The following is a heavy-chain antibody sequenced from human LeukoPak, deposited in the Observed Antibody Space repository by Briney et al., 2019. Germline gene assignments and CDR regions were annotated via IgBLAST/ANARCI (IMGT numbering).Heavy chain of an antibody. CDR2: ISYDGSNK. J-gene: IGHJ3*02. CDR1: GFTFSSYA. Sequence: GGSLTLSCAASGFTFSSYAMHWVRQAPGKGLEWVAVISYDGSNKYYADSVKGRFAISRDNSKNTLYLQMNSLRAEDTAVYYCARDRVAFDIWGQGTMVTVSS. V-gene: IGHV3-30*09. CDR3: ARDRVAFDI.